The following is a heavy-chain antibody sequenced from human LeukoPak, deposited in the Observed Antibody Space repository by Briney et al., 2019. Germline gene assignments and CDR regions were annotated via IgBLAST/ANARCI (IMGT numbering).Heavy chain of an antibody. CDR2: IYYSGST. CDR3: AREDPILRCFES. Sequence: SETLSLTCTVSGGSISSYYWSWVRQPPGKGLEWIGYIYYSGSTNYNPSLKSRVTISVDTSKNQFSLKLSSVTAADTAVYYCAREDPILRCFESWGQGTLVTVSS. D-gene: IGHD3-9*01. V-gene: IGHV4-59*01. J-gene: IGHJ4*02. CDR1: GGSISSYY.